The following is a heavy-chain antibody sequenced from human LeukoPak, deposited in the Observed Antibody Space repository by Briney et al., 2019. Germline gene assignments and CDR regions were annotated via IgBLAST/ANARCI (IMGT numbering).Heavy chain of an antibody. Sequence: SETLSLTCAVYGGSFSGYYWSWIRQPPGKGLEWIGEINHSGSTNYNPSLKSRVTISVDTSKNQFSPKLSSVTAADTAVYYCARGPRRGYSGYDSTPRYGMDVWGKGTTVTVSS. CDR2: INHSGST. CDR3: ARGPRRGYSGYDSTPRYGMDV. D-gene: IGHD5-12*01. V-gene: IGHV4-34*01. J-gene: IGHJ6*04. CDR1: GGSFSGYY.